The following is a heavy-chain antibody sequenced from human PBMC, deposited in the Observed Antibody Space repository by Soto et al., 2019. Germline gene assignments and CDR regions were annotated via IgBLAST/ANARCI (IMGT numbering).Heavy chain of an antibody. CDR1: GFTFSNYA. Sequence: PGGSLRLSCAASGFTFSNYAMSWVRQAPGEGLEWVSSISGSVGSTYYADSVKGRFTFSRDNSRNTVYLQMNSLRAEDTAVYYCARAPNWNYESGYFDYWGQGTLVTVSS. CDR3: ARAPNWNYESGYFDY. V-gene: IGHV3-23*01. J-gene: IGHJ4*02. D-gene: IGHD1-7*01. CDR2: ISGSVGST.